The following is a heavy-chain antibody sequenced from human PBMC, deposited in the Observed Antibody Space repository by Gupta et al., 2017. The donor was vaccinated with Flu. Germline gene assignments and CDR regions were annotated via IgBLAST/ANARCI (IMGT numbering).Heavy chain of an antibody. Sequence: NTYWIGWVRQMPGKGLEWMGIIYPGDSDIRYSPSFQGQVTISADKSSSTAYLQWGSLKASDSAMYFCTRRRNGYSTSAFDYWGQGTLVTVSS. V-gene: IGHV5-51*01. D-gene: IGHD6-13*01. CDR3: TRRRNGYSTSAFDY. CDR1: NTYW. J-gene: IGHJ4*02. CDR2: IYPGDSDI.